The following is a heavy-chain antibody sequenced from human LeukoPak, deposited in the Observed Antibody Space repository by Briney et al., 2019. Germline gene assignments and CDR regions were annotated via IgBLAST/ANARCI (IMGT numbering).Heavy chain of an antibody. CDR1: GFSISSGYF. CDR2: IFHSGIT. CDR3: ARQLSEWLLYGNWFDP. J-gene: IGHJ5*02. V-gene: IGHV4-38-2*01. D-gene: IGHD3-3*01. Sequence: SSETLSLTCAVSGFSISSGYFWAWIRQSPGKGLEWIGSIFHSGITYYNPPLKSRVTISFDTSKNQFSLKLSSVTAADTAVYYCARQLSEWLLYGNWFDPWGQGTLVTVSS.